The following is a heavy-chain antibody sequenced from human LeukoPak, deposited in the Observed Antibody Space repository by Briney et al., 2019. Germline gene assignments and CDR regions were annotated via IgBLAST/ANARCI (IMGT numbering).Heavy chain of an antibody. J-gene: IGHJ4*02. CDR3: ARDPNSAL. V-gene: IGHV4-4*07. Sequence: SETLSPTCIVSGGSINNYYWSWIRQPAGKGLEWIGRIYTGGTTNYNPSLKSRVTISFDTSKNQFSLRLSSVTAADTAVYYCARDPNSALWGQGTLVTVST. CDR2: IYTGGTT. D-gene: IGHD4-23*01. CDR1: GGSINNYY.